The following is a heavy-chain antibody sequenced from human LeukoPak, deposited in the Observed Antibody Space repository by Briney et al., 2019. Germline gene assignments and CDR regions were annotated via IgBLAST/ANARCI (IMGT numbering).Heavy chain of an antibody. CDR1: GFTFSSYA. Sequence: GGSLRLSCAASGFTFSSYAMSWVRQAPGKGLERVSAISGSGGSTYYADSVKGRFTISRDNSKNTLYLQINSLRAEDTAVYYCAKAQYSSGWYGPDYYYYYGMDVWGQGTTVTVSS. CDR2: ISGSGGST. D-gene: IGHD6-19*01. V-gene: IGHV3-23*01. J-gene: IGHJ6*02. CDR3: AKAQYSSGWYGPDYYYYYGMDV.